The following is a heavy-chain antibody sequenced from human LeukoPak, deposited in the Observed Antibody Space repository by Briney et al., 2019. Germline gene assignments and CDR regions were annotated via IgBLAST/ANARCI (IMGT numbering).Heavy chain of an antibody. V-gene: IGHV3-30*02. CDR1: GFTFSSYG. CDR3: AKDRPNYYHISGSYYKRNGDY. CDR2: IRYDGSNK. Sequence: GGSLRLSCAASGFTFSSYGMHWVRQAPGKGLEWVAFIRYDGSNKYYADSVKGRFTISRDNSKNTLYLQMSGLRAEDTALYYCAKDRPNYYHISGSYYKRNGDYWGRGTLVTVSS. D-gene: IGHD3-22*01. J-gene: IGHJ4*02.